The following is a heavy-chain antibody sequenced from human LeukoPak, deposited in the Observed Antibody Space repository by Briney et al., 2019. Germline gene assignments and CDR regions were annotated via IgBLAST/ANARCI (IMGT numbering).Heavy chain of an antibody. D-gene: IGHD4-4*01. V-gene: IGHV1-2*02. Sequence: GASVKVSCKASGYTFSDYFLHWVRQAPGQGVEWMGWINPKSGGTHYAQRFQGRVTMTRDRSITTGYMELRTLTADDTAVYFCGRVKWLQFVDYYYGIDVWGQGTTVTVSS. CDR1: GYTFSDYF. CDR3: GRVKWLQFVDYYYGIDV. CDR2: INPKSGGT. J-gene: IGHJ6*02.